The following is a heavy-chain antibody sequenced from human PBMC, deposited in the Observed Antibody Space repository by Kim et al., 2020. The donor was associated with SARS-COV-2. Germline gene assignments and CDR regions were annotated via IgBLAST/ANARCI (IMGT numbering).Heavy chain of an antibody. J-gene: IGHJ6*02. CDR3: ARASWGGSYLYSYYGMDV. D-gene: IGHD1-26*01. CDR2: ISAYNGNT. CDR1: GYTFTSYG. Sequence: ASVKVSCKASGYTFTSYGISWVRQAPGQGLEWMGWISAYNGNTNYAQKLQGRVTMTTDTSTSTAYMELRSLRSDDTAVYYCARASWGGSYLYSYYGMDVWGQGTTVTVSS. V-gene: IGHV1-18*04.